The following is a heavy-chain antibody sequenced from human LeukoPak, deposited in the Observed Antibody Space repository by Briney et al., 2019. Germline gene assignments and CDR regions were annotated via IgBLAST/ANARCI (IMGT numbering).Heavy chain of an antibody. CDR3: AKAALYCSSTSCPNWFDP. D-gene: IGHD2-2*01. J-gene: IGHJ5*02. CDR1: GFTFSSYG. V-gene: IGHV3-30*18. Sequence: GGSLRLSCAASGFTFSSYGMHWVRQAPGKGLEWVAVISYDGSNKYYADSVKGRFTISRDNSKNMLYLQMNSLRAEDTAVYYCAKAALYCSSTSCPNWFDPWGQGTLVTVSS. CDR2: ISYDGSNK.